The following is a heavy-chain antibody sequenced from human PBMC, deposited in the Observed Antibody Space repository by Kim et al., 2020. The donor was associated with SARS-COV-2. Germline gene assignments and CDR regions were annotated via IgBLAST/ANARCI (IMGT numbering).Heavy chain of an antibody. CDR3: AKLGYCMSASCRGFDP. V-gene: IGHV4-59*08. D-gene: IGHD2-2*03. Sequence: SETLSLTCTVSGGSISSHYWNWIRQPPGKGLEWIGYIYYSGSTNYNPSLKSRVTISVDTSKNQLSLKLTSVTAADTAVYYCAKLGYCMSASCRGFDPWGQGSLVTVSS. J-gene: IGHJ5*02. CDR2: IYYSGST. CDR1: GGSISSHY.